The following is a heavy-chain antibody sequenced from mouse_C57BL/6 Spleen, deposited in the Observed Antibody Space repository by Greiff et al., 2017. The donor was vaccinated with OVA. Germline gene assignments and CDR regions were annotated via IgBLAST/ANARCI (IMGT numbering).Heavy chain of an antibody. CDR2: ISGGGGNT. CDR3: ANVDYDYPFAY. D-gene: IGHD2-4*01. Sequence: EVKLMESGGGLVKPGGSLKLSCAASGFTFSSYTMSWVRQTPEKRLEWVATISGGGGNTYYPDSVKGRFTISRDNAKNTLYLQMSSLRSEDTALYYCANVDYDYPFAYWGQGTPVTVSA. J-gene: IGHJ3*01. CDR1: GFTFSSYT. V-gene: IGHV5-9*01.